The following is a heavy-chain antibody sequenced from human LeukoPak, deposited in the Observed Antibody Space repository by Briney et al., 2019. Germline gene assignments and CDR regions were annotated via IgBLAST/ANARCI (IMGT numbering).Heavy chain of an antibody. D-gene: IGHD6-13*01. CDR1: GYSFSRHG. CDR3: TRGEAAAGTYSDY. CDR2: INVYNGDT. V-gene: IGHV1-18*01. Sequence: GASVKVACKASGYSFSRHGISWVRQAPGHGLEWMGCINVYNGDTYYAQKMQGRVAMTTDRSTSTAYMELRSLTSDDTAVYYCTRGEAAAGTYSDYWGQGTLVTVSS. J-gene: IGHJ4*02.